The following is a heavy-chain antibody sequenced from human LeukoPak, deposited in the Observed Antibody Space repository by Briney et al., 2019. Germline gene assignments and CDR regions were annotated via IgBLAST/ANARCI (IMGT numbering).Heavy chain of an antibody. J-gene: IGHJ3*02. D-gene: IGHD3-22*01. CDR3: AKDQGDYHDSSGYYLDAFDI. CDR1: GFTFSSYA. CDR2: ISGSGGST. V-gene: IGHV3-23*01. Sequence: GASLRLSCAASGFTFSSYAMSWVRQAPGKGLEWVSAISGSGGSTYYADSVKGRFTISRDNSKNTLYLQMSSLRAEDTAVYYCAKDQGDYHDSSGYYLDAFDIWGQGTMVTVSS.